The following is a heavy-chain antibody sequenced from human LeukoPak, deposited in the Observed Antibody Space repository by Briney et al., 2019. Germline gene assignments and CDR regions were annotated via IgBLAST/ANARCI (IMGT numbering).Heavy chain of an antibody. CDR3: ARGLQRMGYYYYYMDV. CDR1: GGSISSGGYY. D-gene: IGHD5-24*01. J-gene: IGHJ6*03. V-gene: IGHV4-30-2*01. CDR2: IYHSGST. Sequence: PSQTLSLTCTVSGGSISSGGYYWSWIRQPPGKGLEWIGYIYHSGSTYYNPSLKSRVTISVDRSKNQFSLKLSSVTAADTAVYYCARGLQRMGYYYYYMDVWGKGTTVTVSS.